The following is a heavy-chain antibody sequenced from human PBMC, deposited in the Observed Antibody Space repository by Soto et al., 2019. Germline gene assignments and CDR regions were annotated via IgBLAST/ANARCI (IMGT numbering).Heavy chain of an antibody. J-gene: IGHJ5*02. V-gene: IGHV1-8*01. CDR1: GYSFSNHD. CDR3: ARMATSGTLNWFDP. Sequence: ASMPGSCTASGYSFSNHDISWVRQAAGQGLEWMGWMNPNSGNGGYAQKFQGRVTMTRDTSTSTAYMELSSLASDDTAIYYCARMATSGTLNWFDPWGQGTLVTSPQ. CDR2: MNPNSGNG.